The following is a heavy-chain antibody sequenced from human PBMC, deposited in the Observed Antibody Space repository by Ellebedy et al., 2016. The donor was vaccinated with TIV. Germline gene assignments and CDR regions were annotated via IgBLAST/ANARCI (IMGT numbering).Heavy chain of an antibody. CDR3: ARGYGGGPNWYFDL. Sequence: MPSETLSLTCTVSGGSISSYYWSWIRQPPGKGLEWIGYIYYSGSTNYNPSLKSRVTISVDTSKNQFSLKLSSVTAADTAVYYCARGYGGGPNWYFDLWGRGTLVTVSS. CDR2: IYYSGST. J-gene: IGHJ2*01. CDR1: GGSISSYY. V-gene: IGHV4-59*01. D-gene: IGHD4-23*01.